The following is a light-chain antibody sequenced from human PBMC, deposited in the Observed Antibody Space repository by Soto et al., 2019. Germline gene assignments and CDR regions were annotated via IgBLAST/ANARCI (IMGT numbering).Light chain of an antibody. CDR1: QSIRPW. V-gene: IGKV1-39*01. J-gene: IGKJ5*01. CDR3: QQGHSNPIT. Sequence: DIQMTQSPSTLSASVGDRVTITCRASQSIRPWLAWYQQKPGEAPKLLIYDASSLQSGVPSRFSGSGSGTDFTLTISSLQPEDFATYYCQQGHSNPITLGQGTRLEIK. CDR2: DAS.